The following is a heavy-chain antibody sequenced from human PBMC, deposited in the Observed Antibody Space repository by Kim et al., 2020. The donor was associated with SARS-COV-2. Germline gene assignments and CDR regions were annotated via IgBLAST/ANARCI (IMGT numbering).Heavy chain of an antibody. CDR2: ISYDGSNK. D-gene: IGHD3-10*01. V-gene: IGHV3-30-3*01. J-gene: IGHJ6*01. CDR1: GFTFSSCA. Sequence: GGSLRLSCAASGFTFSSCAIHWVRQAPGKGLEWVAVISYDGSNKNYADSVKGRFTISRDNSKNTLYLQMNSLRAEDTALYYCASDPCSRIRGLTYYCYG. CDR3: ASDPCSRIRGLTYYCYG.